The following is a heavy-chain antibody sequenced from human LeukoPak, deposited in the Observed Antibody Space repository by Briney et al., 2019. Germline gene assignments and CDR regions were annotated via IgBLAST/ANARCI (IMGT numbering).Heavy chain of an antibody. D-gene: IGHD2-15*01. CDR1: GGTFSSYA. CDR2: IIPILGIA. CDR3: ARVVVAANDYYYYYGVDV. V-gene: IGHV1-69*04. J-gene: IGHJ6*02. Sequence: SVKVSCRASGGTFSSYAISWVRQAPGQGLEWMGRIIPILGIANYAQKFQGRVTITADKSTSTAYMELSSLRSEDTAVYYCARVVVAANDYYYYYGVDVWGQGTTVTVSS.